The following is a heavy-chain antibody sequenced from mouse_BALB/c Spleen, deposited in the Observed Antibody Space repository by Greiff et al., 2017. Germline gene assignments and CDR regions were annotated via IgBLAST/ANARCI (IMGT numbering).Heavy chain of an antibody. CDR3: ARSYYGSSYEDWFAY. D-gene: IGHD1-1*01. CDR2: ISSGGSYT. Sequence: VQLKESGGDLVKPGGSLKLSCAASGFTFSSYGMSWVRQTPDKRLEWVATISSGGSYTYYPDSVKGRFTISRDNAKNTLYLQMSSLKSEDTAMYYCARSYYGSSYEDWFAYWGQGTLVTVSA. V-gene: IGHV5-6*01. CDR1: GFTFSSYG. J-gene: IGHJ3*01.